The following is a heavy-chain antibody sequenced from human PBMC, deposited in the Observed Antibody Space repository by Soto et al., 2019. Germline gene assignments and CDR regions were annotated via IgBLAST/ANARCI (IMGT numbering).Heavy chain of an antibody. V-gene: IGHV4-39*01. CDR3: ARQKYSSGWPWDY. D-gene: IGHD6-19*01. CDR1: GGSISSSSYY. CDR2: IYYSGST. Sequence: QLQLQESGPGLVKPSETLSLTCTVSGGSISSSSYYWGWIRQPPGKGLEWIGSIYYSGSTYYNPSLKSRVTISVDTSKNQFSLKLSSVTAADTAVYYCARQKYSSGWPWDYWGQGTLVTVSS. J-gene: IGHJ4*02.